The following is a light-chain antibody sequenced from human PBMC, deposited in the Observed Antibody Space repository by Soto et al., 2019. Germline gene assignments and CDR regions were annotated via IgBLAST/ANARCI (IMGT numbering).Light chain of an antibody. Sequence: QSALTQPASVSESPGQSITISCTGTSSDIGAYHYVSWYQHHPGKAPKLMIYEVSNRPSGVSNRFSGSKSGNTASLTISGLQAEDEADYYCGSYTSSIPYNYVFGTGTKLTVL. CDR2: EVS. J-gene: IGLJ1*01. CDR1: SSDIGAYHY. V-gene: IGLV2-14*01. CDR3: GSYTSSIPYNYV.